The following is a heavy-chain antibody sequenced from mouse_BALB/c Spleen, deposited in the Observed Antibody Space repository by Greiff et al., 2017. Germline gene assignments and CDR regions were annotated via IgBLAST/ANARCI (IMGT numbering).Heavy chain of an antibody. V-gene: IGHV2-9*02. CDR1: GFSLTSYG. CDR3: ARGGTTVVDTFAY. D-gene: IGHD1-1*01. Sequence: QVQLKESGPGLVAPSQSLSITCTVSGFSLTSYGVHWVRQPPGKGLEWLGVIWAGGSTNYNSALMSRLSISKDNSKSQVFLKMNSLQTDDTAMYYCARGGTTVVDTFAYWGQGTLVTVSA. CDR2: IWAGGST. J-gene: IGHJ3*01.